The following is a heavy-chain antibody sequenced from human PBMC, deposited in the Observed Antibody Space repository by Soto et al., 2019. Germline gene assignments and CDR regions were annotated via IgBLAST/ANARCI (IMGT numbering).Heavy chain of an antibody. CDR2: INAGNGNT. J-gene: IGHJ1*01. Sequence: ASVKVSCKASGYTFTSYAMHWVRQAPGQRLEWMGWINAGNGNTKYSQKFQGRVTITRDTSASTAYMELSSLRSEDTAVYYCARSPHRQLGAEYFQHWGQGTLVTVSS. CDR3: ARSPHRQLGAEYFQH. CDR1: GYTFTSYA. V-gene: IGHV1-3*01. D-gene: IGHD6-6*01.